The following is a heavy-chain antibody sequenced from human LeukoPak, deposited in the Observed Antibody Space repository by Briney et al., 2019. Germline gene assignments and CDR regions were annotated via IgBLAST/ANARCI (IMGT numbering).Heavy chain of an antibody. CDR3: ARVSEEYSSSLIFDY. CDR2: IYYSGST. CDR1: GGSISSYY. D-gene: IGHD6-6*01. V-gene: IGHV4-59*01. Sequence: SETLSLTCTVSGGSISSYYWSWIRQPPGKGLEWIGYIYYSGSTNYNPSLKSRVTISVDTSKNQFSLKLSSVTAADTAVYYCARVSEEYSSSLIFDYWGQGTLVTVSS. J-gene: IGHJ4*02.